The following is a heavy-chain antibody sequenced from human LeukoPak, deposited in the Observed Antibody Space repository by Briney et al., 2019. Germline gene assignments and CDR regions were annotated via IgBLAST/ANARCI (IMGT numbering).Heavy chain of an antibody. Sequence: GGSLRLSCAASGFTFSIYTMNWVRQAPGKGLEWVSSISSSSSYIYYADSVKGRFTISRDNSKNTLYLQMNSLRAEDTAVYYCARWRAGIAVADDYWGQGTLVTVSS. CDR2: ISSSSSYI. D-gene: IGHD6-19*01. V-gene: IGHV3-21*01. J-gene: IGHJ4*02. CDR3: ARWRAGIAVADDY. CDR1: GFTFSIYT.